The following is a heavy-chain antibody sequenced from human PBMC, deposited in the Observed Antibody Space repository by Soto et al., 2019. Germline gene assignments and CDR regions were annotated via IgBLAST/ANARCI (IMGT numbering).Heavy chain of an antibody. CDR3: ARPSGYCSSTSCPYWFDY. CDR1: GYSFTSYW. CDR2: IYPGDSDT. V-gene: IGHV5-51*01. D-gene: IGHD2-2*01. J-gene: IGHJ4*02. Sequence: GESLKISCKGSGYSFTSYWIGWVRQMPGKGLEWMGIIYPGDSDTRYSPSFQGQVTISADKSISTAYLQWSSLKASDTAMYYCARPSGYCSSTSCPYWFDYWGQGALVTVPS.